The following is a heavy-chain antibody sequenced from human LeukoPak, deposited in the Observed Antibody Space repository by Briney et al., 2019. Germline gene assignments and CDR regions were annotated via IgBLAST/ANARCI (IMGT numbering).Heavy chain of an antibody. CDR3: AREKYDILTGYYPGPFDY. J-gene: IGHJ4*02. V-gene: IGHV1-2*02. D-gene: IGHD3-9*01. Sequence: ASVNVSCKASGYTFTGYYMHWVRQAPGQGLEWMGWINPNSGGTNYAQKFQGRVTMTRDTSISTAYMELSRLRSDDTAVYYCAREKYDILTGYYPGPFDYWGQGTLVTVSS. CDR2: INPNSGGT. CDR1: GYTFTGYY.